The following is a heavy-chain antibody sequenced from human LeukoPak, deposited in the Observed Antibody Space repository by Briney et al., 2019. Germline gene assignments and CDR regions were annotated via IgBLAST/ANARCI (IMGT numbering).Heavy chain of an antibody. Sequence: EASVKVSCKASGYTFTSYGISWVRQAPGQGLEWMGWISAYNGNTNYAQKLQGRVTMTTDTSTSTAYMELRSLRSDDTAVYYCARGDSSGYYYLFGYWGQGTLVTVSS. CDR2: ISAYNGNT. V-gene: IGHV1-18*01. D-gene: IGHD3-22*01. CDR1: GYTFTSYG. J-gene: IGHJ4*02. CDR3: ARGDSSGYYYLFGY.